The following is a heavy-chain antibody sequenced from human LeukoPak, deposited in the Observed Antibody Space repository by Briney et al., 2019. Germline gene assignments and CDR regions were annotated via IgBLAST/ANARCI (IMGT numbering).Heavy chain of an antibody. J-gene: IGHJ3*02. CDR2: IYYSGST. Sequence: SETLSLTCTVSGGSISSYYWSWIRQPPGKGLEWIGHIYYSGSTNYNPSLRSRVTISLDTSKNQFSLRLSSVTAADTAVYYCARDNPSEWLTATGGAFDIWGQGTMVTVSS. D-gene: IGHD3-3*01. CDR1: GGSISSYY. V-gene: IGHV4-59*12. CDR3: ARDNPSEWLTATGGAFDI.